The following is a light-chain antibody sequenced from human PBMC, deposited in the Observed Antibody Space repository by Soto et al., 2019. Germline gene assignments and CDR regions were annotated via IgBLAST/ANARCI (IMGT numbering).Light chain of an antibody. Sequence: EIVLTQSPGTLSLSPGERATLSCRASESVSTFLAWYRQKPGQAPRLLIYGASGRATGIPDRFSGSGSGTDFTLTISRLEPEDFAVYYCQQYHTSPVTFGQGTKVDIK. CDR3: QQYHTSPVT. J-gene: IGKJ1*01. CDR1: ESVSTF. V-gene: IGKV3-20*01. CDR2: GAS.